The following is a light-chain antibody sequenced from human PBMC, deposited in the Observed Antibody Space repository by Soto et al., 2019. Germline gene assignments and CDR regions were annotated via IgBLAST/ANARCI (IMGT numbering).Light chain of an antibody. Sequence: QSALTQPPSASGSPGQSVTISCTGTSSDVGGYNYVSWYQQHPGKAPKLMIYEVSKRSSGVPDRFSGSKSGNTASLTVSGLQAEDEADYYCSSYAGSNVFGTGTKVTVL. J-gene: IGLJ1*01. CDR3: SSYAGSNV. V-gene: IGLV2-8*01. CDR1: SSDVGGYNY. CDR2: EVS.